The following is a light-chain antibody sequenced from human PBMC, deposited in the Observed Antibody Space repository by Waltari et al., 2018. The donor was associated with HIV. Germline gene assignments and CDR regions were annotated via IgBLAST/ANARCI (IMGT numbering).Light chain of an antibody. CDR2: DVN. V-gene: IGLV2-11*01. J-gene: IGLJ2*01. Sequence: QSALTQPRSVSGSPGQSVTISCTGTSSDVGGYNYVSWYQHHPNKGPKLLIYDVNKRPSGVPDRCSGSKSGNTSSLTISGLQAEDEADYYCCSYADTYFVLFGGRTKLTVL. CDR3: CSYADTYFVL. CDR1: SSDVGGYNY.